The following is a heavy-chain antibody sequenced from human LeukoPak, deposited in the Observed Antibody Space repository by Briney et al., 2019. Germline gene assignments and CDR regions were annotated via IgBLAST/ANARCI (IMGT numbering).Heavy chain of an antibody. V-gene: IGHV3-21*01. Sequence: GGSLRLSCAASGFTFSSYSMNWVRQAPGKGLEWVSSISSSSYIYYADSVKGRFTISRDNAKNSLYLQMNSLRAEDTAVYYCARDPDTHYCDSSGYYQPPAYFQHWGQGTLVTVSS. CDR3: ARDPDTHYCDSSGYYQPPAYFQH. J-gene: IGHJ1*01. CDR2: ISSSSYI. D-gene: IGHD3-22*01. CDR1: GFTFSSYS.